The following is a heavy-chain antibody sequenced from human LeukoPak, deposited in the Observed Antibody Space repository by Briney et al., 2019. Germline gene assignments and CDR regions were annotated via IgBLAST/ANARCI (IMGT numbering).Heavy chain of an antibody. V-gene: IGHV3-74*01. J-gene: IGHJ4*02. Sequence: GGSLRLSCAASGFTFSNYMMHWVRQAPGKGLVWVSRIKSDGITITYADPVKGRFTISRDNAKNTLYLQMNSLRAEDTAVYYCLRDLNWSLDQWGQGTLVTVSS. D-gene: IGHD1-20*01. CDR3: LRDLNWSLDQ. CDR1: GFTFSNYM. CDR2: IKSDGITI.